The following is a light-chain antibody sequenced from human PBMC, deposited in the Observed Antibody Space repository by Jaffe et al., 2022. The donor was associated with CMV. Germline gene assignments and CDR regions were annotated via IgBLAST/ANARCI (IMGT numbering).Light chain of an antibody. CDR3: QQYGSSLLT. CDR1: QSVSSIY. V-gene: IGKV3-20*01. J-gene: IGKJ4*01. CDR2: GAS. Sequence: EIVLTQSPGTLSLSPGERATLSCRASQSVSSIYLAWYQQKLGQAPRLLIYGASSRATGIPDRFSGSGSGTDFTLTISRLEPEDFAVYYCQQYGSSLLTFGGGTKVELK.